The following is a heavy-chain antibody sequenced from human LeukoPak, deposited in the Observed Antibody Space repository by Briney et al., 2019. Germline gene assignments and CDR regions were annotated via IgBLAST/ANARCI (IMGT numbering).Heavy chain of an antibody. CDR1: GFTFSSYW. D-gene: IGHD2-21*01. CDR3: ARDRGTYCGGDCYPPLCDY. V-gene: IGHV3-7*01. CDR2: IKQDGSEK. J-gene: IGHJ4*02. Sequence: GGSLRLSCADSGFTFSSYWMSWVRQAPGKGLKWVANIKQDGSEKYYVDSVKGRFTISRDNAKNSLYLQMNSLRAEDTAVYYCARDRGTYCGGDCYPPLCDYWGQGTLVTVSS.